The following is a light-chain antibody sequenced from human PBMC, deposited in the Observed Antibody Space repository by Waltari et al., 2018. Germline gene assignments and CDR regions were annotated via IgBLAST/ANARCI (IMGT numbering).Light chain of an antibody. V-gene: IGLV2-14*03. Sequence: QSALTQPASVSGSPGQSITISCTGPSSAVGGYNYVSWYQQHPGKAPKLIIFDVSNRPSGVSSRFSGSKSGNTASLTISGLQAQDEADYYCSSYISSDTLELFGGGTSLTVL. J-gene: IGLJ2*01. CDR1: SSAVGGYNY. CDR2: DVS. CDR3: SSYISSDTLEL.